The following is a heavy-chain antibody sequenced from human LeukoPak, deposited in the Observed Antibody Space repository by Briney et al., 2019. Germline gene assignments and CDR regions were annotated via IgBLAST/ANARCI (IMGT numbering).Heavy chain of an antibody. Sequence: GGSLRLSCAASGFTFSTYWMTWARQAPGSGLEWVASIRQDGSEKYYVDSVKGRFTISRDNAKNSLSLQMNGLRAEDTAVYYCARNGGNLLFDYWGQGSLVTVSS. J-gene: IGHJ4*02. V-gene: IGHV3-7*04. D-gene: IGHD4-23*01. CDR1: GFTFSTYW. CDR2: IRQDGSEK. CDR3: ARNGGNLLFDY.